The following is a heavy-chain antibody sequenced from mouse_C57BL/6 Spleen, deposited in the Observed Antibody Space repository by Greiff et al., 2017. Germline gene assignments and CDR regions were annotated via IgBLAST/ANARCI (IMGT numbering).Heavy chain of an antibody. Sequence: QVQLKQPGAELVKPGASVKMSCKASGYTFTSYWITWVKQRPGQGLEWIGDIYPGSGSTNYNEKFKSKATLTVDTSSSTAYMQLSSLTSEDSAVYYCARREITTVVAGYYYAMDYWGQGTSVTVSS. CDR3: ARREITTVVAGYYYAMDY. J-gene: IGHJ4*01. V-gene: IGHV1-55*01. CDR2: IYPGSGST. D-gene: IGHD1-1*01. CDR1: GYTFTSYW.